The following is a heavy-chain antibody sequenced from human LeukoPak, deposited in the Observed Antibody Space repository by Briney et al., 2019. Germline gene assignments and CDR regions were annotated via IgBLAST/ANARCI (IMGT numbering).Heavy chain of an antibody. CDR2: VNPGGDSP. CDR1: GYTFNNYN. D-gene: IGHD3-22*01. CDR3: ARGYYDSSGYYSRYFDY. J-gene: IGHJ4*02. Sequence: ASVKVSCKASGYTFNNYNIHWLRQAPGQGLEWMGIVNPGGDSPNYAHDVQGRLTLTGDTSKSTVYMELSSLRSEDTAVYYCARGYYDSSGYYSRYFDYWGQGTLVTVSS. V-gene: IGHV1-46*02.